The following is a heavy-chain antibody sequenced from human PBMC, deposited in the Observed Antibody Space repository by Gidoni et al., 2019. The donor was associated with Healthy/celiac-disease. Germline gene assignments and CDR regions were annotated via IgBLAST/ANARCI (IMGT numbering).Heavy chain of an antibody. J-gene: IGHJ4*02. CDR1: GGSISSYY. V-gene: IGHV4-59*01. D-gene: IGHD4-17*01. CDR2: IYYSGST. CDR3: ARMTTVTYYFDY. Sequence: QVQLQESGPGLVKPSETMSLTCTVSGGSISSYYWSWIRQPPGKGLEWIGYIYYSGSTNYNPSLKSRVTISVDTSKNQFSLKLSSVTAADTAVYYCARMTTVTYYFDYWGQGTLVTVSS.